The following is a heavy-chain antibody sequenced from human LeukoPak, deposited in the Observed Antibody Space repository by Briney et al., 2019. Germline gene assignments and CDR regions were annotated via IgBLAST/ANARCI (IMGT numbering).Heavy chain of an antibody. J-gene: IGHJ4*02. CDR1: GFTFSSYW. D-gene: IGHD3-3*01. CDR3: ARGVVYPTWSGPHWSDY. CDR2: IKQDASQE. Sequence: GGSLRLSCAASGFTFSSYWMSWVRQAPGKGPEWVAHIKQDASQEDHVDSVKGRFTISRDNAKNSLYLQMNSLRAEDTAVYYCARGVVYPTWSGPHWSDYGGQGTLVTVSS. V-gene: IGHV3-7*01.